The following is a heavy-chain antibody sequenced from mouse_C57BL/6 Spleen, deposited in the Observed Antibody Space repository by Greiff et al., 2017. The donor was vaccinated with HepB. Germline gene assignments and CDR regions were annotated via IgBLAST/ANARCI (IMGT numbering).Heavy chain of an antibody. CDR3: ARVGYYDAMDY. J-gene: IGHJ4*01. D-gene: IGHD2-2*01. V-gene: IGHV3-6*01. Sequence: EVKLMESGPGLVKPSQSLSLTCSVTGYSITSGYYWNWIRQFPGNKLEWMGYISYDGSNNYNPSLKNRISITRDTSKNQFFLKLNSVTTEDTATYYCARVGYYDAMDYWGQGTSVTVSS. CDR1: GYSITSGYY. CDR2: ISYDGSN.